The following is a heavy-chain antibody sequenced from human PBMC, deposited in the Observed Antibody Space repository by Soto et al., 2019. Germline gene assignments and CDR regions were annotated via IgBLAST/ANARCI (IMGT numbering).Heavy chain of an antibody. D-gene: IGHD3-10*01. Sequence: EVQLVESGGGLVQPGGSLRLSCAASGFTVSSNYMSWVRQAPGKGLEWVSFMYSGGTTHYADSVRGRCTISRHNSKNALYLEMNSLRAEDTALYYCARHLRLVGFGEFDLWGRGTLVTVSS. CDR3: ARHLRLVGFGEFDL. J-gene: IGHJ2*01. V-gene: IGHV3-53*04. CDR2: MYSGGTT. CDR1: GFTVSSNY.